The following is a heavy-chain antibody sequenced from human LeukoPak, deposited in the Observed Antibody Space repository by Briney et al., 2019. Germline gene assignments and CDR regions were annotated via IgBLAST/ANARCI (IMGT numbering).Heavy chain of an antibody. CDR2: INPNSGGT. CDR3: ARNYYDSSGYYGVLVGYYYYYYMDV. Sequence: ASVKVSCKASGYTFTGYYMHWVRQAPGQGLEWMGWINPNSGGTNYAQKFQGRVTMTRDTSISTAYMELSRLRSDDTAVYYCARNYYDSSGYYGVLVGYYYYYYMDVWGKGTTVTVSS. V-gene: IGHV1-2*02. D-gene: IGHD3-22*01. J-gene: IGHJ6*03. CDR1: GYTFTGYY.